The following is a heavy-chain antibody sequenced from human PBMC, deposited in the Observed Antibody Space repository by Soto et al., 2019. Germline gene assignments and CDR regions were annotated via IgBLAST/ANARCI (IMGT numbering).Heavy chain of an antibody. CDR3: ARDRIAARRAVLSWTNWFDP. J-gene: IGHJ5*02. D-gene: IGHD6-6*01. CDR2: INPNSGGT. V-gene: IGHV1-2*04. CDR1: GGTFSSYA. Sequence: GASVKVSCKASGGTFSSYAISWVRQAPGQGLEWMGWINPNSGGTNYAQKFQGWVTMTRDTSISTAYMELSRLRSDDTAVYYCARDRIAARRAVLSWTNWFDPWRQGTLVTVSS.